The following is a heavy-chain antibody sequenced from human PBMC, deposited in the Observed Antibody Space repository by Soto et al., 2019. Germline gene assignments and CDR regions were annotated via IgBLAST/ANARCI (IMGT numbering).Heavy chain of an antibody. CDR2: IYYSGST. Sequence: SETLSLTCTVSGGSISSGGYYWSWIRQHPGKGLEWIGYIYYSGSTYYNPSLKSRVTISVDTSKNQFSLKLSSVTAADTAVYYCARAIEAARWRHMDVWGQGTTVTVSS. D-gene: IGHD6-13*01. CDR1: GGSISSGGYY. CDR3: ARAIEAARWRHMDV. V-gene: IGHV4-31*03. J-gene: IGHJ6*02.